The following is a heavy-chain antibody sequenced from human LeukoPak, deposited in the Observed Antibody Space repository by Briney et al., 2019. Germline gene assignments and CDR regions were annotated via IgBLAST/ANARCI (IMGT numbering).Heavy chain of an antibody. J-gene: IGHJ5*02. D-gene: IGHD6-6*01. V-gene: IGHV4-34*01. CDR3: ARGWIGAIAARWWFDP. Sequence: SETLSLTCAVYGGSFSGYYWSWIRQPPGKGLEWIGEINHSGSTNYNPSLKSRVTISVDTSKNQFSLKLSSVTAADTAVYYCARGWIGAIAARWWFDPWGPGTLVTVSS. CDR1: GGSFSGYY. CDR2: INHSGST.